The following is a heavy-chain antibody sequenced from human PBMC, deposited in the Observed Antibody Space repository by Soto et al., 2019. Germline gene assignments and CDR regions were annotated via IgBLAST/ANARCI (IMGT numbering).Heavy chain of an antibody. CDR1: GFTFSDHY. D-gene: IGHD2-15*01. Sequence: GGSLRLSCAASGFTFSDHYMDWVRQAPGKGLEWVSYISSRNDYTNYADSVKGRFTISRDNAKNSLYLQMSSLRADDTAIYYCARSVVSSTRFDPWGQGTLVTVSS. CDR2: ISSRNDYT. CDR3: ARSVVSSTRFDP. J-gene: IGHJ5*02. V-gene: IGHV3-11*06.